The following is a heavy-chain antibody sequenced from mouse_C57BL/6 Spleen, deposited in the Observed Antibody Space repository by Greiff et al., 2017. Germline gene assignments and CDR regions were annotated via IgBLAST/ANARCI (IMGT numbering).Heavy chain of an antibody. Sequence: EVQLVESGGGLVKPGGFLKLSCAASGFTLSDYGMPWVRQAPEKGLEWVAYISSGSSTIYYADTVKGRFTISRDNAKSTLFMQMTSLRSEDTAMYYCARPDYYGSSSLDYWGQGTTLTVSS. V-gene: IGHV5-17*01. CDR3: ARPDYYGSSSLDY. D-gene: IGHD1-1*01. CDR2: ISSGSSTI. J-gene: IGHJ2*01. CDR1: GFTLSDYG.